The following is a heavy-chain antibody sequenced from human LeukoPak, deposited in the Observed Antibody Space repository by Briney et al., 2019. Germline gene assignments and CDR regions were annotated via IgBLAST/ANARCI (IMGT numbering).Heavy chain of an antibody. J-gene: IGHJ4*02. Sequence: GGSLRLPCAASGFTFSSYWMHWVRQAPGKGLVWVSRIHSDGSSTSYADSVRGRFTISRDDAKSTLYLQMNSLRAEDTAVYYCARSGWPYYFDYWGQGTLVTVSS. D-gene: IGHD3-22*01. CDR3: ARSGWPYYFDY. CDR2: IHSDGSST. V-gene: IGHV3-74*01. CDR1: GFTFSSYW.